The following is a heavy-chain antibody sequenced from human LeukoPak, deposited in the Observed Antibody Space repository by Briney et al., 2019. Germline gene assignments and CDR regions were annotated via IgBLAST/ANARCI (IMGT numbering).Heavy chain of an antibody. J-gene: IGHJ4*02. Sequence: GGSLRLSCLASGFTFSRYGFHWVRQAPGKGPEWVAGVTYDRGTEFYADSVRGRFTLSRDNSKNAVYLQMNSLRTEDTAVYYCARDLGFGAPDDSWGQGTLVTVSS. D-gene: IGHD3-10*01. V-gene: IGHV3-30*03. CDR1: GFTFSRYG. CDR3: ARDLGFGAPDDS. CDR2: VTYDRGTE.